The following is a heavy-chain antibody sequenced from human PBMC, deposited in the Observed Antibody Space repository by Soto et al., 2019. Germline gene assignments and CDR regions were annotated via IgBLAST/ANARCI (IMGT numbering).Heavy chain of an antibody. J-gene: IGHJ6*02. D-gene: IGHD1-26*01. CDR2: INPNSGDT. Sequence: ASVKVSCKASGYTFTGYYVHWVRQAPGQGLEWMGWINPNSGDTYLAQRFQGRVTMNRDTSIGTAYMELRGLTSDDTAEYYCAKGGAIVAAGTRVYLYNAMDVWGQGTPVTVSS. CDR3: AKGGAIVAAGTRVYLYNAMDV. V-gene: IGHV1-2*02. CDR1: GYTFTGYY.